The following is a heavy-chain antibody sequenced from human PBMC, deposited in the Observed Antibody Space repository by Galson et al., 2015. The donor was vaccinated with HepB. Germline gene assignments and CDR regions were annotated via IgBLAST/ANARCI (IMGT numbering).Heavy chain of an antibody. Sequence: SLRLSCAASGFTFSSYAMSWVRQAPGKGLEWVSAISGSGGSTYYADSVKGRFTISRDNSKNTLYLQMNSLRDEDTAVYYWARGGYGGKRRAGYFDYWGQGTLVTVSS. J-gene: IGHJ4*02. CDR1: GFTFSSYA. CDR2: ISGSGGST. D-gene: IGHD4-23*01. V-gene: IGHV3-23*01. CDR3: ARGGYGGKRRAGYFDY.